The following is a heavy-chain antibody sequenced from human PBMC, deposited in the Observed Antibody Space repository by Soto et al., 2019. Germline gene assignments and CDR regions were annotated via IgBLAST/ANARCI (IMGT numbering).Heavy chain of an antibody. CDR2: IYYSGST. Sequence: PSETLSLTCTVSGGSISSYYWSWIRQPPGKGLEWIGYIYYSGSTNYNPSLKSRVTISVDTSKNQFSLKLSSVTAADTAVYYCARVSRYSSSWRYNWFDPWGQGTLVTVSS. CDR3: ARVSRYSSSWRYNWFDP. V-gene: IGHV4-59*01. D-gene: IGHD6-13*01. J-gene: IGHJ5*02. CDR1: GGSISSYY.